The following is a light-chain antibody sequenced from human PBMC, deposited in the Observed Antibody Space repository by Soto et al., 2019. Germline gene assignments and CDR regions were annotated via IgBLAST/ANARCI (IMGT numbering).Light chain of an antibody. V-gene: IGKV3-15*01. CDR3: QQYNNWPLT. J-gene: IGKJ4*01. CDR2: DAS. Sequence: EIVMTQSPATLSVSPGESATLSCRASQSVSSNLAWHQQKPGQAPRILMYDASTRATGISARFSGSGSGTEFTLTISSLQSEDFAVYYCQQYNNWPLTFGGGTTVEIK. CDR1: QSVSSN.